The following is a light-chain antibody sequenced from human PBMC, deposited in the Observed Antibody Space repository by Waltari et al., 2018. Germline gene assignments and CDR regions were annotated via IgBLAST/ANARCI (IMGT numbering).Light chain of an antibody. CDR1: QSISSN. V-gene: IGKV3-11*01. J-gene: IGKJ4*01. Sequence: EIVLTQSPATLSLSPGERATLSCRASQSISSNLARYQFRPGQAPRLLIYDASNRATGIPARFSGSGSGTDFTLTINSLEPEDFAVYYCQQRSIWPLTFGGGTKVEIK. CDR2: DAS. CDR3: QQRSIWPLT.